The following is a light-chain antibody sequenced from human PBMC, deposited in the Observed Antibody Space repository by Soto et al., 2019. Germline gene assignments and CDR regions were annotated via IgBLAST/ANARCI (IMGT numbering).Light chain of an antibody. J-gene: IGKJ1*01. V-gene: IGKV3-20*01. CDR1: QSVSSNY. Sequence: EIVLTQSPGTLSLSPGERVTLSCRASQSVSSNYLAWYQQKPGQAPRLLIYGASSRATGIPDRFSGSGSGTDFTLTISRLEPEDFAVYYCQQYGSSPTTFGQGTKVEIK. CDR2: GAS. CDR3: QQYGSSPTT.